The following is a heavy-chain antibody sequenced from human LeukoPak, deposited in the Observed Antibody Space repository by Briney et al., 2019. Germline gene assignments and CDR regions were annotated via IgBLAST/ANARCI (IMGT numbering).Heavy chain of an antibody. CDR2: IYYSGST. CDR3: ARESSNYNILTGYDNYFDY. V-gene: IGHV4-59*01. J-gene: IGHJ4*02. Sequence: PSETLSLTCTVSGGYISSYYWSWIRQPPVKGLEWIGYIYYSGSTNYNPSLKSRVTISVDTSKNQFSLKLSSVTAADTAVYYCARESSNYNILTGYDNYFDYWGQGTLVTVSS. D-gene: IGHD3-9*01. CDR1: GGYISSYY.